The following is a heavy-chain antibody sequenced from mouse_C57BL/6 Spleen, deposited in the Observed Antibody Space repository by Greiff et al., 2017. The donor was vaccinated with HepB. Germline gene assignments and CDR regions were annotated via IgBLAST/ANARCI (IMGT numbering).Heavy chain of an antibody. CDR3: ARYYYGSSSFAY. V-gene: IGHV1-82*01. J-gene: IGHJ3*01. D-gene: IGHD1-1*01. CDR1: GYAFSSSW. Sequence: QVQLQQSGPELVKPGASVKISCKASGYAFSSSWMNWVKQRPGKGLEWIGRIYPGDGDTNYNGKFKGKATLTADKSSSTAYMQLSSLTSEDSAVYFGARYYYGSSSFAYWGQGTLVTVSA. CDR2: IYPGDGDT.